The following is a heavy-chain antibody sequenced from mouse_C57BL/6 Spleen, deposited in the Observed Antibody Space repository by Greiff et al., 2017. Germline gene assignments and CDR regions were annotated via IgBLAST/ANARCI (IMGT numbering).Heavy chain of an antibody. D-gene: IGHD1-1*01. CDR3: ARSVLPYAMDY. CDR2: IDPGDGDP. CDR1: GFNIKDYY. Sequence: VQLKESGAELVKPGASVKLSCTASGFNIKDYYMHWVKQRTEQGLEWIGMIDPGDGDPKFSPNFQGTAPLTADPSSNTADLQHSTLTSGDTDVYYCARSVLPYAMDYWGQGTSVTVSS. J-gene: IGHJ4*01. V-gene: IGHV14-2*01.